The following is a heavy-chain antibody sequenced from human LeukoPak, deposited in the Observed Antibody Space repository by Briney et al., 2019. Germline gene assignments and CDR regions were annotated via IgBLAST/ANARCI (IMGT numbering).Heavy chain of an antibody. Sequence: GASLKISCKGSGSSFASYWIGWGRQMPGKVLELMGITFPVDSDTKYSPYFQGHVTISADKSINTACLQWSSLPASDTAVYYCARTRGYSYGDFPAAFDVWGLGTRVTVSS. V-gene: IGHV5-51*01. D-gene: IGHD5-18*01. CDR3: ARTRGYSYGDFPAAFDV. CDR2: TFPVDSDT. CDR1: GSSFASYW. J-gene: IGHJ3*01.